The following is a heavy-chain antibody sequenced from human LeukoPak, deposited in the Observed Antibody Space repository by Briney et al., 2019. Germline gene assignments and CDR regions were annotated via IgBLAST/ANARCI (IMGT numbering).Heavy chain of an antibody. CDR1: GGSISSGGYS. CDR3: ARQLDYGVNNAAWYFDL. Sequence: SETLSLTCAVSGGSISSGGYSWSWIRQPPGKGLEWIGYIYHSGSTYYNPSLKSRVTISVDRSKNQFSLKLSSVTAADTAVYYCARQLDYGVNNAAWYFDLWGRGTLVTVSS. CDR2: IYHSGST. V-gene: IGHV4-30-2*01. D-gene: IGHD4-17*01. J-gene: IGHJ2*01.